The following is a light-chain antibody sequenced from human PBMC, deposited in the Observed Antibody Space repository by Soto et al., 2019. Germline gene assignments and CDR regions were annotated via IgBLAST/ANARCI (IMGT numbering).Light chain of an antibody. J-gene: IGKJ4*01. CDR3: QQRSNWPST. CDR2: DAS. V-gene: IGKV3-11*01. Sequence: EIVLTQSPATLSLSPGERATLSCRASQSVGSYLAWYQQKPGQAPRLLIYDASNRATGLPARLSGSGSVTDFALTISSLEPEDFAVYYCQQRSNWPSTFGGGTKVEIK. CDR1: QSVGSY.